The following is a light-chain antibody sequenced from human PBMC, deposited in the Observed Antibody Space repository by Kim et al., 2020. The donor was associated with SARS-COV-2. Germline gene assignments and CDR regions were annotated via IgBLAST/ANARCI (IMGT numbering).Light chain of an antibody. CDR2: CAS. J-gene: IGKJ2*01. V-gene: IGKV4-1*01. CDR3: QQYYSIPYT. CDR1: QSIVYSSNNNDY. Sequence: ATITCKSRQSIVYSSNNNDYLAWYQHKPGQPPKLLIYCASTREAGVPDRFSGSGSGTDFTLTISNLQAEDVAVYYCQQYYSIPYTFGQGTKLEI.